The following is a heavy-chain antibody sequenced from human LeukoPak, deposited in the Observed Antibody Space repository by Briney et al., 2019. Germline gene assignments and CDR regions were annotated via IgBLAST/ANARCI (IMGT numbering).Heavy chain of an antibody. D-gene: IGHD6-19*01. V-gene: IGHV3-23*01. CDR1: GFTFSSYA. CDR2: ISGSGGST. CDR3: AKDRIAVAGADY. Sequence: GGSLRLSCAASGFTFSSYAMSWVRHAPGKGLEWVSAISGSGGSTYYADSVKGRFTISRDNSKNTLYLQMNSLRAEGTAVYYCAKDRIAVAGADYWGQGTLVTVSS. J-gene: IGHJ4*02.